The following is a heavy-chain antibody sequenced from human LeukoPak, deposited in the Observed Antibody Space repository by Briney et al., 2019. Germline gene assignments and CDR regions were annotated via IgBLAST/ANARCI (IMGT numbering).Heavy chain of an antibody. V-gene: IGHV5-51*01. CDR3: ARLPYSSSWSHFDY. J-gene: IGHJ4*02. CDR1: GYSFTSYW. Sequence: GESLKISCKGSGYSFTSYWIGWVRQMPGKGLEWMGIIYPGDSDTRYSPSYKGQVTISADKSISTAYLQWSSLKASDTPMYYCARLPYSSSWSHFDYWGQGTLVTVSS. D-gene: IGHD6-13*01. CDR2: IYPGDSDT.